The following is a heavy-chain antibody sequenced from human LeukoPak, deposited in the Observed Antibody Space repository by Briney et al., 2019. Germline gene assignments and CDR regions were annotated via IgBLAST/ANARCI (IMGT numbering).Heavy chain of an antibody. CDR3: ARDLNPDHPIMADVDSDY. D-gene: IGHD1-14*01. CDR1: GFTYRSYS. V-gene: IGHV3-21*01. J-gene: IGHJ4*02. Sequence: GGSLRLSCAGTGFTYRSYSMHGVRQAPGGGLEWVSAISSSGLYIYYADSVKGRFTISRDNAKKFLFLQMDSLRVDDTAMYYCARDLNPDHPIMADVDSDYWGQGTLVTVSS. CDR2: ISSSGLYI.